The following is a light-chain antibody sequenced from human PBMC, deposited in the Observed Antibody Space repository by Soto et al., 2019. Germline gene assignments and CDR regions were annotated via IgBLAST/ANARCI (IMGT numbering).Light chain of an antibody. CDR2: GAS. V-gene: IGKV3-20*01. Sequence: EIVLTQSPGILSLSAGERASLSGVASQSISSSFLAWYQQKPGQAPRLLIYGASSRATGIPDRFSGTGSETDFILTISRLEPEDFAVYYCQQYDNSPITFGQGTRLEIK. CDR1: QSISSSF. CDR3: QQYDNSPIT. J-gene: IGKJ5*01.